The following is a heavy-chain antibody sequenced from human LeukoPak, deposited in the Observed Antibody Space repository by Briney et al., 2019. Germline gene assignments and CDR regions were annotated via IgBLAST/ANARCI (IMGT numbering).Heavy chain of an antibody. J-gene: IGHJ4*02. CDR1: GSTLTSFS. Sequence: PGGSLRLSCSASGSTLTSFSLHWVRLAPGKGLEWVAFISSDGRNKFSADSVRARFTISRDNSNNMLYLQMNSLRTEDTAVYYCAIDRKYYFDYWGQGTLVTVSS. V-gene: IGHV3-30*04. CDR3: AIDRKYYFDY. CDR2: ISSDGRNK.